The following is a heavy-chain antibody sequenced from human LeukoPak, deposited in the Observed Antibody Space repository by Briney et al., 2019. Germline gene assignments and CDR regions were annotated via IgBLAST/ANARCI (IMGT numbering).Heavy chain of an antibody. V-gene: IGHV3-30*01. D-gene: IGHD3-16*01. J-gene: IGHJ4*02. CDR3: VGDTPPGGDFYLDY. CDR2: ISYDGSNK. Sequence: GGPLRLSCAASGFTFSSYATHWVRQAPGKGLEWVPVISYDGSNKYYADSVKGRFTIPRDNSKNTLYLQMNSLRAEDTAVYYCVGDTPPGGDFYLDYWGQGTLVIVSS. CDR1: GFTFSSYA.